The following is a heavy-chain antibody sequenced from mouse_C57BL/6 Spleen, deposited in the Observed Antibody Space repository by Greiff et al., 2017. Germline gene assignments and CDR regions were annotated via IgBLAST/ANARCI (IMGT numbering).Heavy chain of an antibody. V-gene: IGHV5-6*01. J-gene: IGHJ2*01. CDR1: GFTFSSYG. CDR3: ARHAITTVVDY. Sequence: EVKLVEPGGDLVKPGGSLKLSCAASGFTFSSYGMSWVRQTPDKRLEWVATLSSCGSYTYYPVSVKGQFTVSRDMSKNTLYLQMSSLKSVDTALYYRARHAITTVVDYWGQGTTLTVSA. CDR2: LSSCGSYT. D-gene: IGHD1-1*01.